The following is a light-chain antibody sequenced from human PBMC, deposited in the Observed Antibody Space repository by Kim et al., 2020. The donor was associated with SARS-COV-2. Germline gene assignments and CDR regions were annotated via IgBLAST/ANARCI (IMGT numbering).Light chain of an antibody. CDR1: GYNIGSKA. Sequence: GQRVTISCSGSGYNIGSKARSWYQQLPRTAPKLLIYNNKQRPSGVPDRFSGSKSGTSASLAISGLQSGDEADYYCAAWDGSLNGCVFGGGTQLTVL. J-gene: IGLJ3*02. CDR3: AAWDGSLNGCV. V-gene: IGLV1-44*01. CDR2: NNK.